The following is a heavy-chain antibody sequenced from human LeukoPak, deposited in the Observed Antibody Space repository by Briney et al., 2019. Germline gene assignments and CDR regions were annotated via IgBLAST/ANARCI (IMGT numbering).Heavy chain of an antibody. Sequence: PGGSLRLSCAASGFTFSSYAMSWVRQAPGKGLEWVSAISGSGSSTYYADSVKGRFTISRDNSKNTLYLQMNSLRAEDTAVYYCAKDLLFGELPRGWFDPWGQGTLVTVSS. CDR2: ISGSGSST. D-gene: IGHD3-10*02. CDR1: GFTFSSYA. J-gene: IGHJ5*02. CDR3: AKDLLFGELPRGWFDP. V-gene: IGHV3-23*01.